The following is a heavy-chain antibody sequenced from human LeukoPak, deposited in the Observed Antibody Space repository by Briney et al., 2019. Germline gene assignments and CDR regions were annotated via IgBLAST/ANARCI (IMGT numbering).Heavy chain of an antibody. Sequence: GGSLRLSCVGSGFTFSAYGMSWVRQAPGKGLESVSSISGSDGTTSYADSVKGRFTISRDNSKNTLYLQMNSLRAEDTAVYYCAKDMRGVVLVPRAYYFDSWGQGTLVTVSS. J-gene: IGHJ4*02. D-gene: IGHD2-8*02. CDR2: ISGSDGTT. V-gene: IGHV3-23*01. CDR1: GFTFSAYG. CDR3: AKDMRGVVLVPRAYYFDS.